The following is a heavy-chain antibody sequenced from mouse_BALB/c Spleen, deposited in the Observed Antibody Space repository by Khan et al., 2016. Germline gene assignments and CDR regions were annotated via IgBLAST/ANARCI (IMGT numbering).Heavy chain of an antibody. D-gene: IGHD1-1*01. Sequence: EVQLVESGPSLVKPSQTLSLTCSVTGDSITSGYWNWIRKFPGNKLEYMGYISYSGSTYYNPSLKSRISITLDTSKNKYYLQLNSVTTEDTATYYCARWGDYYGSSYWYVDVWGAGTTVTVSS. CDR3: ARWGDYYGSSYWYVDV. V-gene: IGHV3-8*02. CDR2: ISYSGST. J-gene: IGHJ1*01. CDR1: GDSITSGY.